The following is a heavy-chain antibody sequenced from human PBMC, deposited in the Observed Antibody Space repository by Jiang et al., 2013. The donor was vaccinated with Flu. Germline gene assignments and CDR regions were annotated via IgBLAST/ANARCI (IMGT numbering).Heavy chain of an antibody. Sequence: GAEVKKPGASVKVSCKASGYTFTSYYMHWVRQAPGQGLEWMGIVNPNGGSTSYAQNFQGRVTMTSDTSTSTVYMELTSLRSEDTAVYYCARPYSRGAYYYGSGSYFGPHDAFDIWGQGTMVTVSS. CDR1: GYTFTSYY. CDR3: ARPYSRGAYYYGSGSYFGPHDAFDI. D-gene: IGHD3-10*01. J-gene: IGHJ3*02. CDR2: VNPNGGST. V-gene: IGHV1-46*03.